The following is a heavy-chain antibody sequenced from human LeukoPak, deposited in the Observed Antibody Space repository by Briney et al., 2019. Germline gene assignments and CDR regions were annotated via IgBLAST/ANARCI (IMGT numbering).Heavy chain of an antibody. Sequence: GGSLRLSCAASGFIMINNYMSWVRQVPGKGLEWVSIIYSGGSTSYADSVEGRFTISRDSSGNTLYLQMNNLRAADTAVYYCTRDFAVWGQGTTVTVSS. CDR2: IYSGGST. CDR3: TRDFAV. V-gene: IGHV3-53*01. CDR1: GFIMINNY. D-gene: IGHD3-3*01. J-gene: IGHJ6*02.